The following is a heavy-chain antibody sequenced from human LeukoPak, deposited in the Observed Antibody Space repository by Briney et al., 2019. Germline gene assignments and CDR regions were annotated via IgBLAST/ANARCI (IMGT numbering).Heavy chain of an antibody. J-gene: IGHJ5*02. CDR3: ARHEDYGTDWFDP. V-gene: IGHV4-39*01. CDR2: IYYSGST. CDR1: DGSITSTNYY. D-gene: IGHD4-17*01. Sequence: SETLSLTCSVPDGSITSTNYYWGWIRQPPGKGLEWIGSIYYSGSTYYNPSLRSRVTISVDTSKNQFSLKLGSVTAADTAVYYCARHEDYGTDWFDPWGQGTLVTVSS.